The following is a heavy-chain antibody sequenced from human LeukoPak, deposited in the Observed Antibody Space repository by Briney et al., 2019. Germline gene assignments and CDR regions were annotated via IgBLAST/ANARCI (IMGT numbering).Heavy chain of an antibody. CDR2: INPNSGGT. CDR1: GYTFTGYY. CDR3: AREGSTSCCNWFDP. V-gene: IGHV1-2*02. D-gene: IGHD2-2*01. Sequence: GASVKVSCKASGYTFTGYYMHWVRQAPGQGLEWMGWINPNSGGTNYAQKFQGRVTMTRDTSISTAYMELSRLRSDDTAVYYCAREGSTSCCNWFDPWGQGTLVTVSS. J-gene: IGHJ5*02.